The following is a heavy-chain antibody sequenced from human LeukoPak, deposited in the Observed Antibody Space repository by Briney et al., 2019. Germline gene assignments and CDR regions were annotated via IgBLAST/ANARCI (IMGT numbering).Heavy chain of an antibody. Sequence: GASVKVSCKASGYTFASYDINWVRQATGQGPEWMGWMNPNSGNTGYAQKFQGRVTMTRNTSTSTAYVELTSLRSEDTAVYYCARGTRNFDSWGQGTLVTVSS. J-gene: IGHJ4*02. CDR2: MNPNSGNT. D-gene: IGHD2-2*01. V-gene: IGHV1-8*01. CDR3: ARGTRNFDS. CDR1: GYTFASYD.